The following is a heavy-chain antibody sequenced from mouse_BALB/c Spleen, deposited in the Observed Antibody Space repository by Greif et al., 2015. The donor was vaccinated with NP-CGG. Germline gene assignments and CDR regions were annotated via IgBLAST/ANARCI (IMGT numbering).Heavy chain of an antibody. CDR2: IWAGGST. CDR3: ARVYYYGSSSYAMDY. Sequence: VQVVESGPGLVAPSQSLSSTCTVSGFSLTSYGVHWVRQPPGKGLEWLGVIWAGGSTNYNSALMSRLSISKDNSKSQVFLKMNSLQTDDTAMYYCARVYYYGSSSYAMDYWGQGTSVTVSS. V-gene: IGHV2-9*02. D-gene: IGHD1-1*01. CDR1: GFSLTSYG. J-gene: IGHJ4*01.